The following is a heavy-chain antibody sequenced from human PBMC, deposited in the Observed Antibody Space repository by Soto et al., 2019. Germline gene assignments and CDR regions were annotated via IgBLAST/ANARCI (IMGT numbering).Heavy chain of an antibody. CDR1: GFTFSRYA. Sequence: QVQLVESGGGVVQPGRSLRLSCVASGFTFSRYAIHWVGQAPGKGLEWVAVISYDGSDKYYADSVKGRFTISRDNSKNTLYLQMNSLSPDDTAVYYCARDYGDYDFLDYWGQGTLVTVSS. CDR2: ISYDGSDK. V-gene: IGHV3-30-3*01. J-gene: IGHJ4*02. D-gene: IGHD4-17*01. CDR3: ARDYGDYDFLDY.